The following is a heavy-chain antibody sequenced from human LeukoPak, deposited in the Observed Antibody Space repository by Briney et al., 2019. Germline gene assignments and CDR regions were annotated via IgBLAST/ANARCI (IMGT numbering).Heavy chain of an antibody. J-gene: IGHJ6*03. CDR1: GFRFSTYS. Sequence: GGPLRLSCAASGFRFSTYSMHWARQAPGKGLEGVSYISSSSGLIYYADSVKGRFTISRDNAKNSLSLQMNSLRAEDTAVYYCARDHNYYGSGSSHYYYYYMDVWGKGTTVTVSS. CDR2: ISSSSGLI. D-gene: IGHD3-10*01. V-gene: IGHV3-48*01. CDR3: ARDHNYYGSGSSHYYYYYMDV.